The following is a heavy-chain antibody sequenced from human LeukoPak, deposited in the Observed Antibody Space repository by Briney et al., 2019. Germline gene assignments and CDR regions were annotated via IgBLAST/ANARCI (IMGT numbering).Heavy chain of an antibody. D-gene: IGHD3-3*01. CDR1: GFTFNDYY. J-gene: IGHJ4*02. CDR2: ISSRSSSV. CDR3: ARDQYYDFWSGHRTFDY. Sequence: PGGSLRLSCAASGFTFNDYYMSWIRQAPGKGLEWVSYISSRSSSVFYADSVKGRFTISRDNAKNSLYLQMNSLRAEDTAVYYCARDQYYDFWSGHRTFDYWGQGTLVTVSS. V-gene: IGHV3-11*04.